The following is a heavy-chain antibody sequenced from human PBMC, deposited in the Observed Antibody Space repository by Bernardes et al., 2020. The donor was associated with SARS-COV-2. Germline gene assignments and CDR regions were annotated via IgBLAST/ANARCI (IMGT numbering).Heavy chain of an antibody. D-gene: IGHD2-2*01. Sequence: SETLSLTCTVSGGSISSYYWSWIRQPPGKGLEWIGYIYYSGSTNYNPSLKSRVTISVDTSKNQFSLKLSSVTAADTAVYYCARVGWQYCSSTSCYVDWFDPGSQRTMVT. CDR1: GGSISSYY. CDR3: ARVGWQYCSSTSCYVDWFDP. CDR2: IYYSGST. J-gene: IGHJ5*02. V-gene: IGHV4-59*08.